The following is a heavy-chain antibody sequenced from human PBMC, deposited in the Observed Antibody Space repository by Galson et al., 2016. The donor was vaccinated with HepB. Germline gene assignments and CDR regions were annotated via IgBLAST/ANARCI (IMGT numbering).Heavy chain of an antibody. CDR1: GFSLSTSEMC. CDR3: ARSRAVAGTDYYYYVMDV. Sequence: PALVKPTQTLTVTCTFSGFSLSTSEMCVSWIRQPPGKALEWLAFIDWDGDEYYSTSLETRLTISKDTSKNQVVLTMTNMDPVDTATYYCARSRAVAGTDYYYYVMDVWGQGTPVTVSS. D-gene: IGHD6-19*01. J-gene: IGHJ6*02. V-gene: IGHV2-70*01. CDR2: IDWDGDE.